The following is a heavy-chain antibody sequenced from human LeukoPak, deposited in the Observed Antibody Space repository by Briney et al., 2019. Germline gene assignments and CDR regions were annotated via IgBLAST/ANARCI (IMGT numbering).Heavy chain of an antibody. Sequence: PGGSLRLSCAASGFTVSRNYMSWVRQAPGKGPEWVSVIYNDGSSYYADSVKGRFTISRDNSKNMLYLQMNRLRAEDTAVYYCAKTKSSGWSQYYFDYWGQGTLVTVSS. J-gene: IGHJ4*02. CDR1: GFTVSRNY. D-gene: IGHD6-19*01. CDR3: AKTKSSGWSQYYFDY. CDR2: IYNDGSS. V-gene: IGHV3-66*01.